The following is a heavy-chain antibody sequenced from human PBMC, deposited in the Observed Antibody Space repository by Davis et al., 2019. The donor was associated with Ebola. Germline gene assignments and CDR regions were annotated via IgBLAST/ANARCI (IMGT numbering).Heavy chain of an antibody. D-gene: IGHD3-9*01. CDR3: ARVNAATGYSRFDT. V-gene: IGHV3-20*01. CDR1: VITFSSYA. Sequence: AGSLRLSCTDSVITFSSYAMTWVRQVPGKGLEWVSGIHWNGASSGYADSVKGRFTISRDNVKNSLYLRMNSLRVEDTALYHCARVNAATGYSRFDTWGQGTLVTVSS. J-gene: IGHJ5*01. CDR2: IHWNGASS.